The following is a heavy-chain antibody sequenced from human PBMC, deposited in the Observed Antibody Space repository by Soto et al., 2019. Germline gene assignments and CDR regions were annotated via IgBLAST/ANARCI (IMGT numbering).Heavy chain of an antibody. CDR3: AGGIAARPLGY. V-gene: IGHV4-30-2*01. J-gene: IGHJ4*02. CDR1: GGSISSGGYS. D-gene: IGHD6-6*01. CDR2: IYHSGST. Sequence: QLQLQESGSGLVKPSQTLSLTCAVSGGSISSGGYSWSWIRQPPGKGLEWIGYIYHSGSTYYNPPLKRRVTISADRSKNQFSLKLSSVTAADTAVYYCAGGIAARPLGYWGQGTLVTVSS.